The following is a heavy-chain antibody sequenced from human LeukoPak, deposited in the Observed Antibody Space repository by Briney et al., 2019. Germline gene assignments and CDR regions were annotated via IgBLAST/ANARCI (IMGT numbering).Heavy chain of an antibody. Sequence: GGCLRLSCAASGFTFSSYGVHWARQAAGKGLEWVAVISYDGSNKYYADSVKGRFTISRDNSKNTLYLQMNSLRAEDTAVYYCAKDASDSYYDILTGPSGYYYSYGMDVWGQGTTVTVSS. V-gene: IGHV3-30*18. CDR2: ISYDGSNK. CDR3: AKDASDSYYDILTGPSGYYYSYGMDV. J-gene: IGHJ6*02. D-gene: IGHD3-9*01. CDR1: GFTFSSYG.